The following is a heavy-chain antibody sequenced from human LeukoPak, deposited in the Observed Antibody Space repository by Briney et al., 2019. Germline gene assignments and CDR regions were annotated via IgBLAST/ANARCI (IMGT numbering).Heavy chain of an antibody. CDR3: VTVRTMVRGVIITFRGAFDY. Sequence: GGSLRLSCAASGFTFSSYAISWVRQAPGKGLEWVAAISGSGGSTYYADSVKGRFTISRDNSKNTLYLQMNSLRAEDTAVYYCVTVRTMVRGVIITFRGAFDYWGQGTLVTVSS. CDR1: GFTFSSYA. V-gene: IGHV3-23*01. CDR2: ISGSGGST. J-gene: IGHJ4*02. D-gene: IGHD3-10*01.